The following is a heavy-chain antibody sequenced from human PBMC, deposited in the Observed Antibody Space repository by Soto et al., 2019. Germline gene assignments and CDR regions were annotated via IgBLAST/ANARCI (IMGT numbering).Heavy chain of an antibody. J-gene: IGHJ5*02. Sequence: PSETLSLTCTVSGGSISSYYWSWIRQPAGKGLEWIGRIYTSGSINYNPSLRSRVTMSVDTSRNQFSLRLNSVTAADTAVYYCARGAGTTNWFDPWGQGTLVTVS. CDR2: IYTSGSI. D-gene: IGHD1-1*01. V-gene: IGHV4-4*07. CDR1: GGSISSYY. CDR3: ARGAGTTNWFDP.